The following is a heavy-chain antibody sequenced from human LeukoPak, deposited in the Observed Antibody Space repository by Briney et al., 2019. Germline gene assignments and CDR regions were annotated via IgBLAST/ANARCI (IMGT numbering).Heavy chain of an antibody. CDR3: ARAAVAGPYYFDY. CDR2: IWYDGSNK. Sequence: GGSLRLSCAASGFTFSSYGMHWVRQAPGKGLEWVAVIWYDGSNKYYADSVKGRFTISRDNSKNTLYLQMNSLRAEDTAVYYCARAAVAGPYYFDYWGQGTLVTVSS. CDR1: GFTFSSYG. J-gene: IGHJ4*02. D-gene: IGHD6-19*01. V-gene: IGHV3-33*01.